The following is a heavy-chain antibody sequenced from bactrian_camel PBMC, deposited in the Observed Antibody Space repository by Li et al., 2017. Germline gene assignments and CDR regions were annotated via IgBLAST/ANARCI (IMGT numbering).Heavy chain of an antibody. V-gene: IGHV3S31*01. CDR3: TTSWVADSDYVPAENY. Sequence: DVQLVESGGGSVQAGGSLRLSCVASGYTYNSNCKGWFRQAPGKEREGVAAIWRGGGGNVYYADSVKGRFTISRGNARNTLYLQMNSLKSEDTALYYCTTSWVADSDYVPAENYWGQGTQVTVS. D-gene: IGHD4*01. CDR2: IWRGGGGNV. CDR1: GYTYNSNC. J-gene: IGHJ4*01.